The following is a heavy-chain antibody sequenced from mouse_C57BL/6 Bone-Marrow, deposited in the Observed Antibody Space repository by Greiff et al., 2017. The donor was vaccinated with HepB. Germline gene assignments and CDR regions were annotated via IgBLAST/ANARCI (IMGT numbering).Heavy chain of an antibody. CDR1: GYTFTDYY. Sequence: EVKLQQSGPELVKPGASVKISCKASGYTFTDYYMNWVKQSHGKSLEWIGDINPNNGGTSYNQKFKGKATLTVDKSSSTAYMELRSLTSEDSAVYYCARDAWYFDVWGTGTTVTVSS. V-gene: IGHV1-26*01. CDR3: ARDAWYFDV. J-gene: IGHJ1*03. CDR2: INPNNGGT.